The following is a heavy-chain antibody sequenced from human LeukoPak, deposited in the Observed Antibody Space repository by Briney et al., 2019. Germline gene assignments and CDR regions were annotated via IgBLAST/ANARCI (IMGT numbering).Heavy chain of an antibody. J-gene: IGHJ4*02. CDR2: INHSGST. V-gene: IGHV4-34*01. CDR1: GGSFSGYD. D-gene: IGHD6-13*01. Sequence: PSETLSLTCAVYGGSFSGYDWSWIRQPPGKGLEWIGEINHSGSTNYNPSLKSRVTISVDTSKNQFSLKLSSVTAADTAVYYCARRGPYSSSWNYFDSWGQGTLVTVSS. CDR3: ARRGPYSSSWNYFDS.